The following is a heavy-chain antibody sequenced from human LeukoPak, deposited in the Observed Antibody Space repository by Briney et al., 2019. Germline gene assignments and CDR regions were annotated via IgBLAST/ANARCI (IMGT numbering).Heavy chain of an antibody. D-gene: IGHD3-22*01. Sequence: ASVKVSCKGSGYTFTSYYMHWVRQAPGQGLEWMGIINPSGGSTSYAQKFQGRVTMTRDTSTSTVYMELSSLRSEDTAVYYCARRGYYYDSSGYYYYFDYWGQGTLVTVSS. V-gene: IGHV1-46*01. CDR2: INPSGGST. CDR1: GYTFTSYY. J-gene: IGHJ4*02. CDR3: ARRGYYYDSSGYYYYFDY.